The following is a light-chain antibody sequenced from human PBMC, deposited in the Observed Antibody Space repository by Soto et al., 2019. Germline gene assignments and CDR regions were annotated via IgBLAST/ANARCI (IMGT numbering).Light chain of an antibody. CDR3: ETWDSNTLV. CDR1: SGHSSYI. J-gene: IGLJ2*01. V-gene: IGLV4-60*02. CDR2: LEGSGSY. Sequence: QLVLTQSSSASASLGSSVKLTCTLSSGHSSYIIAWHQQQPGKAPRYLMKLEGSGSYNKGSGVPDRFSVSSSGADRYLTISILQFEDEADYYCETWDSNTLVFGGGTKVTVL.